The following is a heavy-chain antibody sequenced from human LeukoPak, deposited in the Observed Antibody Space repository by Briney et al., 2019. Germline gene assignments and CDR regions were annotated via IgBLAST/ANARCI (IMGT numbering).Heavy chain of an antibody. J-gene: IGHJ6*04. CDR2: INTNSGDT. CDR1: GYTFTSYD. CDR3: AKDRFGDYVYYAMDV. D-gene: IGHD3-10*01. V-gene: IGHV1-2*02. Sequence: ASVKVSCKPSGYTFTSYDISWVRQATGQGLGWMGWINTNSGDTNFAQKFQGRVTMTRDTSINTAYMQLSGLTSDDTAVYYCAKDRFGDYVYYAMDVGGKGTTVTVSS.